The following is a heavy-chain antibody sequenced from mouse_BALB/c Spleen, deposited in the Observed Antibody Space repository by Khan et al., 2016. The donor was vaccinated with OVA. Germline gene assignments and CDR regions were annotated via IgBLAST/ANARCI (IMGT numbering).Heavy chain of an antibody. CDR2: INPSNGYT. V-gene: IGHV1-4*01. J-gene: IGHJ3*01. D-gene: IGHD2-14*01. CDR1: GYTFTSYT. CDR3: VRDGAYHRNDGWFAY. Sequence: VQLQQSGAELARPGASVKMSCKASGYTFTSYTIHWIKLRPGQGLEWIGFINPSNGYTNYNQKFKDKAKLTADKSSTTVYMQLSSLTSDDSAVYNGVRDGAYHRNDGWFAYWGQGTLVTVSA.